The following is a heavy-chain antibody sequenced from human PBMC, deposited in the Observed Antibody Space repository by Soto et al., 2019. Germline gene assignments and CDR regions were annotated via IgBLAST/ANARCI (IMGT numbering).Heavy chain of an antibody. V-gene: IGHV1-2*04. CDR3: ARGYSSSWADYYYYMDV. CDR2: INPNSGGT. CDR1: GYTFTGYY. J-gene: IGHJ6*03. Sequence: ASVKVSCKASGYTFTGYYMHWVRQAPGQGLEWMGWINPNSGGTNYAQKFQGWVTMTRDTSISTAYMELSRLRSDDTAVYYCARGYSSSWADYYYYMDVWGKGTTVTVSS. D-gene: IGHD6-13*01.